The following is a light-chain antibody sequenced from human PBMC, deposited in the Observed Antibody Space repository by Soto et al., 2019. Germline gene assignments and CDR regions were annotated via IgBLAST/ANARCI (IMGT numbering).Light chain of an antibody. CDR2: EGS. V-gene: IGLV2-23*01. J-gene: IGLJ2*01. Sequence: QSALTQPASVSGSPGHSITISCTGTSSDVGSYNLVSWYKQHPGKAPKLMIYEGSKRPSGVSHRFSGSKSCNTASLTISGLQAEDEDDYSCCSYAGSITVVFGGGPQMTVL. CDR3: CSYAGSITVV. CDR1: SSDVGSYNL.